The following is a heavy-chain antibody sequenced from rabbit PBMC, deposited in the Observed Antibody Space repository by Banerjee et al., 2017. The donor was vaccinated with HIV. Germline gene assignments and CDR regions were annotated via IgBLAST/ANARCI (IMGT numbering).Heavy chain of an antibody. CDR1: GIDFSSYY. J-gene: IGHJ4*01. D-gene: IGHD6-1*01. Sequence: QELVESGGGLVQPGESLKLSCKASGIDFSSYYVAWVRQAPGKGLEWIGIIYAGSSGNTYYASWAKGRFTISKTSSTTVTLQMTSLTDADTATYFCGRDRGVGYDLNLWGPGTLSPS. V-gene: IGHV1S40*01. CDR3: GRDRGVGYDLNL. CDR2: IYAGSSGNT.